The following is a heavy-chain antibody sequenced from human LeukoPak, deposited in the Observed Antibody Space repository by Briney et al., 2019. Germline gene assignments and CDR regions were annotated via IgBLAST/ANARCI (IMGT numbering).Heavy chain of an antibody. CDR3: ATNEGYSYDNWFDP. V-gene: IGHV1-69*05. Sequence: ASVKVSCKASGGTFSSYAISWVRQAPGQGLEWMGRIIPIFGTANYAQKFQGRVTITTDESTSTAYMELSSLRSEDTAVYYCATNEGYSYDNWFDPWGQGTLVTVSS. CDR2: IIPIFGTA. D-gene: IGHD5-18*01. J-gene: IGHJ5*02. CDR1: GGTFSSYA.